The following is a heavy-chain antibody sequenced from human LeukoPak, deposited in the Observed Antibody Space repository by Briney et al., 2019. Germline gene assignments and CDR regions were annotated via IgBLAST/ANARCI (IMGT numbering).Heavy chain of an antibody. CDR1: GGSISSGDYY. CDR3: ARDHADYVWGSYRRTNWFDP. V-gene: IGHV4-30-4*01. D-gene: IGHD3-16*02. J-gene: IGHJ5*02. Sequence: SQTLSLTCTGSGGSISSGDYYWSWIRQPPGKGLEWIGYIYYSGSTYYNPSLKSRVTISVDTSKNQFSLKLSSVTAADTAVYYCARDHADYVWGSYRRTNWFDPWGQGTLVTVSS. CDR2: IYYSGST.